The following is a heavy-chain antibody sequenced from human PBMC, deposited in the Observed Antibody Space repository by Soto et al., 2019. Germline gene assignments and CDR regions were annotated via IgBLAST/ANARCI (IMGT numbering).Heavy chain of an antibody. CDR2: ISYDGSNK. CDR3: ARDRTTVTNYFDF. V-gene: IGHV3-30-3*01. J-gene: IGHJ4*02. D-gene: IGHD4-17*01. CDR1: RLTVWSSA. Sequence: AASRLTVWSSAMHGVRKEPGKGLEWVAVISYDGSNKYYADSVKGRFTISRDNSKNTLYLQMNSLRAEDTAVYYCARDRTTVTNYFDFWGQGTLVTV.